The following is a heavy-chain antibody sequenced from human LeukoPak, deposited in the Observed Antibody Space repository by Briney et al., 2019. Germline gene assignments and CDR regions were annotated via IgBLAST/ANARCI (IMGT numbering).Heavy chain of an antibody. CDR2: DDYSGGP. V-gene: IGHV4-39*07. D-gene: IGHD6-19*01. Sequence: SETLSLTCTVSGDYFTSVTDYWAWTRQPPGKGLEWIASDDYSGGPYYNPSLESRVAISADMSKNQISLKLTSVTGADTAVYYCAGERGEEYSSGWYKTNYFYNWGQGIRVTVS. CDR3: AGERGEEYSSGWYKTNYFYN. J-gene: IGHJ4*02. CDR1: GDYFTSVTDY.